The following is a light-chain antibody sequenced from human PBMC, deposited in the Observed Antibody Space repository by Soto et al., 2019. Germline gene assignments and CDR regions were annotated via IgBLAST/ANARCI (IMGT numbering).Light chain of an antibody. CDR1: SSDVGSYNL. CDR2: EGS. CDR3: CSYAGSSIL. Sequence: QSALTQPASVSGSPGQSITIYCTGTSSDVGSYNLVSWYQQHPGKAPKLMIYEGSKRPSGVSNRFSGSKSGNTASLTISGLQAEDEADYYCCSYAGSSILFGGGTKLTVL. J-gene: IGLJ2*01. V-gene: IGLV2-23*01.